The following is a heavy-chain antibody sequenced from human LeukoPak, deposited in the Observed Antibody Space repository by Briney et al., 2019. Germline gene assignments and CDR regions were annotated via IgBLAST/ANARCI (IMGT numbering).Heavy chain of an antibody. CDR3: ARDRVGATDYFDY. CDR1: GFTFSSYA. J-gene: IGHJ4*02. V-gene: IGHV3-30-3*01. D-gene: IGHD1-26*01. CDR2: ISYDGSNK. Sequence: PGRSLRLSCVASGFTFSSYAMHWVRQAPGKGLEWVAVISYDGSNKYYADSVKGRFTISRDNSKNTLYLQMNSLRAEDTAVYYCARDRVGATDYFDYWGQGTLVTVSS.